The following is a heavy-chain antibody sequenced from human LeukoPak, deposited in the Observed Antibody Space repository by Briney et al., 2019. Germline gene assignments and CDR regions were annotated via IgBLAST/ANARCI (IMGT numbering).Heavy chain of an antibody. CDR2: ISSSSSTI. CDR1: GFTFSSYS. Sequence: PGGSLRLSCAASGFTFSSYSMNWVRQAPGKGLEWVSYISSSSSTIYYADSVKGRFTISRDNAKNSLHLQMNSLRAEDTAVYYCARKLWFGEPCCYFDYWGQGTLVTVSS. D-gene: IGHD3-10*01. V-gene: IGHV3-48*01. CDR3: ARKLWFGEPCCYFDY. J-gene: IGHJ4*02.